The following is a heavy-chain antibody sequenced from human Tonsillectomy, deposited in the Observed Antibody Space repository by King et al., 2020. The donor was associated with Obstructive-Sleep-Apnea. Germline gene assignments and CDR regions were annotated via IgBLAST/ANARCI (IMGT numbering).Heavy chain of an antibody. CDR2: IFDDGDNK. J-gene: IGHJ3*01. V-gene: IGHV3-30*04. Sequence: VQLVESGGGVVQPGRSLRLSCEASGFIFSSYAMHWVRQTPGKGLAWVAVIFDDGDNKAYADSVKRRFTISRVNSESTMYLQMNNLRPEDTAIYYCAREYYGSGTDAFDLWGQGTMVTVSS. CDR1: GFIFSSYA. CDR3: AREYYGSGTDAFDL. D-gene: IGHD3-10*01.